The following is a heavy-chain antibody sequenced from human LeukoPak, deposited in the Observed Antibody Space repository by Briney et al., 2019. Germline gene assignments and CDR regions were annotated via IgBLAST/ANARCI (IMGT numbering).Heavy chain of an antibody. CDR1: GGSFSGYY. Sequence: SETLSLTCVVYGGSFSGYYWSWIRQPPGKGLEWIGEINHSGSTNYNPSLKSRVTISVDTSKNQFSLKLSSVTAADTAVYYCARGRIVYDILTDPTTKGVYYYYGMDVWGQGTTVTVSS. D-gene: IGHD3-9*01. CDR3: ARGRIVYDILTDPTTKGVYYYYGMDV. V-gene: IGHV4-34*01. J-gene: IGHJ6*02. CDR2: INHSGST.